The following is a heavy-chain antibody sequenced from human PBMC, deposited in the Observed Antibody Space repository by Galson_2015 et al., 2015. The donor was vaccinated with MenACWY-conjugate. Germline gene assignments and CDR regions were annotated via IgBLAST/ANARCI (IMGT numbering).Heavy chain of an antibody. CDR2: CTSDGHSA. Sequence: SLRLSCAAAGFTFSSSAMTWVRQAPGKGLEWVSVCTSDGHSANYADSVKGRFTISRDNSTYTLYLQMNNLRAEDTALYDCAKESPGGWYWDYWGQGTLVTVSS. V-gene: IGHV3-23*01. D-gene: IGHD6-19*01. J-gene: IGHJ4*02. CDR1: GFTFSSSA. CDR3: AKESPGGWYWDY.